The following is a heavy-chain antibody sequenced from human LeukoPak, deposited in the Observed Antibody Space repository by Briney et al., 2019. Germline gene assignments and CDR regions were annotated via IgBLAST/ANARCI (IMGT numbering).Heavy chain of an antibody. J-gene: IGHJ5*02. Sequence: WASVKVSCKVSGYTLTELSMHWVRQAPGKGLEWMGGFDPEDGETIYAQKFQGRVTMTEDTSTDTAYMELSSLRSEDTAVYYCATLVSVSMGIMAESINWFDPWGQGTLVTVSP. D-gene: IGHD3-16*01. V-gene: IGHV1-24*01. CDR2: FDPEDGET. CDR1: GYTLTELS. CDR3: ATLVSVSMGIMAESINWFDP.